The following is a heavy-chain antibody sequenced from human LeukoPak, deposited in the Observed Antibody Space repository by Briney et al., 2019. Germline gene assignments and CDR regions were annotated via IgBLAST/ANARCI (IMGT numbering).Heavy chain of an antibody. CDR1: GFTFSNYA. V-gene: IGHV3-30-3*01. D-gene: IGHD2-15*01. Sequence: RGSLRLSCVASGFTFSNYAMHWVRQAPGKGLEWVAVISYDGSNKFYADSLKGRFSISRDNSMNTLYLQMNTLRAEDTAVYYCATQPCGGGSCYLGHWGQGTVVTLSS. CDR3: ATQPCGGGSCYLGH. J-gene: IGHJ4*02. CDR2: ISYDGSNK.